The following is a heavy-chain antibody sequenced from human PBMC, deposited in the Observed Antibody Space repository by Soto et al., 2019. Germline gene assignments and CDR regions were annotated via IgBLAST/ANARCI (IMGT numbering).Heavy chain of an antibody. V-gene: IGHV1-3*01. D-gene: IGHD3-9*01. CDR2: INAGNGNT. CDR1: GYTFTSYA. J-gene: IGHJ6*02. CDR3: ARERYFDWLLLSADYYYYGMDV. Sequence: ASVKVSCKASGYTFTSYAMHWVLQAPGQRLEWMGWINAGNGNTKYSQKFQGRVTITRDTSASTAYMELSSLRSEDTAVYYCARERYFDWLLLSADYYYYGMDVWGQGTTVTVSS.